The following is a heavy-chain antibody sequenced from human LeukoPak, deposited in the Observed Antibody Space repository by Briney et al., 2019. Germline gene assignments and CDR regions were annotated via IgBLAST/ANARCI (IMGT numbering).Heavy chain of an antibody. Sequence: GVSLRLSCAASGFTFSSYAMSWVRQAPGKGLEWVSAISGSGGSTYYADSVKGRFTISRGNSKNTLYLQMNSLRAEDTAVYYCAKSSQWELLALFDYWGQGTLVTVSS. CDR1: GFTFSSYA. CDR2: ISGSGGST. CDR3: AKSSQWELLALFDY. V-gene: IGHV3-23*01. J-gene: IGHJ4*02. D-gene: IGHD1-26*01.